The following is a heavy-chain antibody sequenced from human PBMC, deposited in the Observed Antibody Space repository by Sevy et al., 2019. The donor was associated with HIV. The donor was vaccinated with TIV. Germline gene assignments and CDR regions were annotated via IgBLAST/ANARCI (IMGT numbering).Heavy chain of an antibody. CDR1: GGTFSSYG. D-gene: IGHD6-19*01. J-gene: IGHJ4*02. V-gene: IGHV1-69*13. CDR2: IIPILGTV. Sequence: ASVKVSCKASGGTFSSYGISWVRQAPGQGLEWMGGIIPILGTVNYAQKFQGRVTITADEATKTAYMELSSLRSEDAAVYYCARGGGNGWYYFDYWGQETLVTVSS. CDR3: ARGGGNGWYYFDY.